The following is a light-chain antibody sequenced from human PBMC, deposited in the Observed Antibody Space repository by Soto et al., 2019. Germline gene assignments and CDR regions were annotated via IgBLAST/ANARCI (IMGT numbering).Light chain of an antibody. V-gene: IGKV1-17*01. J-gene: IGKJ1*01. CDR3: LQHNSYPWT. CDR2: AVS. Sequence: DIQMTQSPSSLSASVGDRVTITCRASQGIRNELGWYQQKPGKAPKRLIYAVSSLQSGVPSRFSGSGSGTEFTLTISSLQPEDFATYYCLQHNSYPWTFGQGPKVDIK. CDR1: QGIRNE.